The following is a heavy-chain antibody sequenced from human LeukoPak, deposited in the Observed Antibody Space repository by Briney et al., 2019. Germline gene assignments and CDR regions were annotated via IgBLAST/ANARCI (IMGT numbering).Heavy chain of an antibody. CDR1: GGSFGGYY. CDR2: INHSGST. J-gene: IGHJ4*02. Sequence: SKTLSLTCAVYGGSFGGYYWSWIRQPPGKGLEWIGEINHSGSTNYNPSLKSRVTISVDTSKNQFSLKLSSVTAADTAVYYCARLRITMVRGIDYWGQGTLVTVSS. V-gene: IGHV4-34*01. CDR3: ARLRITMVRGIDY. D-gene: IGHD3-10*01.